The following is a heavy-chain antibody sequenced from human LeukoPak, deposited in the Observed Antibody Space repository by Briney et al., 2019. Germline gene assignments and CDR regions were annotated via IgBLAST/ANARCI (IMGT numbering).Heavy chain of an antibody. J-gene: IGHJ4*02. V-gene: IGHV3-30*03. Sequence: GGSLRLSCAASGFTFSSYGMHWVRQAPGKGLEWVAVISYDGSNKYYADSVKGRFTISRDISKSTLYLQMNSLRADDTAVYSCARDYRRDGYNRGVDHWGQGTLVTVSS. D-gene: IGHD5-24*01. CDR1: GFTFSSYG. CDR3: ARDYRRDGYNRGVDH. CDR2: ISYDGSNK.